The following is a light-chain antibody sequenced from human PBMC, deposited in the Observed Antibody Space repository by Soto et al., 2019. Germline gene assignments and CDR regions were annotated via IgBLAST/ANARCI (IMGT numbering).Light chain of an antibody. V-gene: IGKV1-33*01. CDR1: QDITHY. CDR3: QQYSDLPIT. J-gene: IGKJ5*01. Sequence: DIQMTQSPSSLSASLGDRVTITCQARQDITHYLNWYQQRPGKAPKLRRYYACNLHAGVPSRFSGSGSGTEFSFTINGLRPEDVAIYFCQQYSDLPITFGQGTRLEI. CDR2: YAC.